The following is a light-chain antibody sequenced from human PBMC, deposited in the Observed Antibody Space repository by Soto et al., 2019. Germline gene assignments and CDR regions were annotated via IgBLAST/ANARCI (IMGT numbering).Light chain of an antibody. Sequence: EIVLTHSPGTLSLSPGERATLSCRASQSVSSSYLAWYQQKPGQAPRLLIYGASSRATGIPDRFSGSGSGTDFTLTISRLEPEDFAVYYCQQYGSSSYTVGQGTKLEIK. V-gene: IGKV3-20*01. CDR2: GAS. CDR1: QSVSSSY. CDR3: QQYGSSSYT. J-gene: IGKJ2*01.